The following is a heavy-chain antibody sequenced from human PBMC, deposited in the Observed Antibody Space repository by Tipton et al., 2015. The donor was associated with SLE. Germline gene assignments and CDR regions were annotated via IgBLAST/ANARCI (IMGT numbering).Heavy chain of an antibody. CDR3: AKDRYSSSPGAACFDY. CDR1: GFTFSSYD. Sequence: SLRLSCSASGFTFSSYDMHWVRQAPGKGLEWVAFIRYDGSNKYYADSVKGRFTISRDNSKNTLYLQMNSLRAEDTAVYYCAKDRYSSSPGAACFDYWGQGTLVTVSS. CDR2: IRYDGSNK. V-gene: IGHV3-30*02. J-gene: IGHJ4*02. D-gene: IGHD6-6*01.